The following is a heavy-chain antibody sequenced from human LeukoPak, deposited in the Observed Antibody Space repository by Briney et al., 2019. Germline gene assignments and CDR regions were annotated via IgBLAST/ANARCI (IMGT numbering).Heavy chain of an antibody. D-gene: IGHD6-13*01. CDR3: AKDPFAAAGTVVDY. Sequence: GGSLRLSCAASGFTFSDYYMSWIRQAPGKGLEGVSYISSSGSTIYYADSVRGRFTISRDNSKNTLYLQMNSLRAEDTAVYYCAKDPFAAAGTVVDYWGQGTLVTVSS. CDR2: ISSSGSTI. V-gene: IGHV3-11*04. CDR1: GFTFSDYY. J-gene: IGHJ4*02.